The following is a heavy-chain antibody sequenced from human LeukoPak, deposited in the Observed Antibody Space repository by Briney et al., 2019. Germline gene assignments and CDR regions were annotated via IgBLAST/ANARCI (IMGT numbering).Heavy chain of an antibody. CDR2: INPSGGST. CDR3: ARGSRYFDY. D-gene: IGHD1-26*01. V-gene: IGHV1-46*01. J-gene: IGHJ4*02. Sequence: ASVKVSCKASGYTFTSYYIHWVRQAPGQGLECMGIINPSGGSTTYAQKFQGRITMTRDMSTSTDYMELSSLRSEDTAMYYCARGSRYFDYWGQGTLVTVSS. CDR1: GYTFTSYY.